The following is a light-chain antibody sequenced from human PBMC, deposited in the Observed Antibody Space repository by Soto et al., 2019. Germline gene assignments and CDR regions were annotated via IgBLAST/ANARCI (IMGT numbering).Light chain of an antibody. Sequence: EIVLTQSPGTLSLSPGERATLSCRASQSVSSSYLAWYQQKPGQAPRLLIYGASSRATGIPDRFSGSGSGKDFTLTISRLEPEDFAVYYCQQYGSSAFTFGPGPKVDIK. V-gene: IGKV3-20*01. J-gene: IGKJ3*01. CDR1: QSVSSSY. CDR2: GAS. CDR3: QQYGSSAFT.